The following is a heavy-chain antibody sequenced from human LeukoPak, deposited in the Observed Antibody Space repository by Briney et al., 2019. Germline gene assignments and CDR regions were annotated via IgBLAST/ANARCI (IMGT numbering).Heavy chain of an antibody. CDR1: GFTFSSYA. J-gene: IGHJ6*02. D-gene: IGHD2-2*03. CDR2: ISYDGSNK. CDR3: ARDGYCSSTSCLGIYGMDV. V-gene: IGHV3-30-3*01. Sequence: PGRSLRLSCAASGFTFSSYAMHWVRQAPGKGLEWMAVISYDGSNKYYADSVKGRFTISRDNSKNTLYLQMNSLRAEDTAVYYCARDGYCSSTSCLGIYGMDVWGQGTTVTVSS.